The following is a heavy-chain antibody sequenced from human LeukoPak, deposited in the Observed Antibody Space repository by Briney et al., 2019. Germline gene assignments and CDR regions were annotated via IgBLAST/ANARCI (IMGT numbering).Heavy chain of an antibody. D-gene: IGHD6-19*01. CDR3: AKDQPSYSSGLAVLDY. Sequence: ASVKVSCKASGYTFTSYYMHWVRQAPGQGLEWMGIINPSGGSTTYAQKFQGRVTMTRDTSTNTVYMELSSLRSEDTAVYYCAKDQPSYSSGLAVLDYWGQGTLVTVSS. J-gene: IGHJ4*02. CDR2: INPSGGST. CDR1: GYTFTSYY. V-gene: IGHV1-46*01.